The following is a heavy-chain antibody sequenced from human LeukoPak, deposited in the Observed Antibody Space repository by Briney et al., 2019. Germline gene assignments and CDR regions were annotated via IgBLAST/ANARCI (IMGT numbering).Heavy chain of an antibody. D-gene: IGHD3-3*01. CDR3: ARDSLIFGVVTTFDY. Sequence: PGGSLRLSCAASGFTFSDYAMHWLRQAPGKGLEWLSYISTTGTIYYAESVKGRFSISRDNAKNSLYLQMNSLRPEDTAVYYCARDSLIFGVVTTFDYWGQGTLVTVSS. J-gene: IGHJ4*02. CDR1: GFTFSDYA. CDR2: ISTTGTI. V-gene: IGHV3-69-1*01.